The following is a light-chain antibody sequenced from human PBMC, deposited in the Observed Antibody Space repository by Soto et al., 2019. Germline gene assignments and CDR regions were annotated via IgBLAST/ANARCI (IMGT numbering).Light chain of an antibody. CDR3: QQYSVYWT. V-gene: IGKV1-5*03. Sequence: DIQMTQSPSTLSGSVGDRVTITCRASQTISSWSAWYQQKPGKAPKLLIYKASTLKSGVPSRFTGSGSGTEFTLTINSLQPDDFATYYCQQYSVYWTFGQGTKVDIK. J-gene: IGKJ1*01. CDR1: QTISSW. CDR2: KAS.